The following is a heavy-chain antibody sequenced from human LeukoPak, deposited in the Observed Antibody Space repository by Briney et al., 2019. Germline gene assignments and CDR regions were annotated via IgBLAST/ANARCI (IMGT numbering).Heavy chain of an antibody. CDR3: ARVRFLEWLEGYRFDP. CDR2: IIPIFGTA. V-gene: IGHV1-69*05. CDR1: GGTFSSYA. Sequence: SVKVSCKASGGTFSSYAISWVRQAPGQGLEWMGRIIPIFGTANYAQKFQGRVTITTDESTSTAYMELSSLRSEDTAVYYCARVRFLEWLEGYRFDPWGQGTLVTVSS. D-gene: IGHD3-3*01. J-gene: IGHJ5*02.